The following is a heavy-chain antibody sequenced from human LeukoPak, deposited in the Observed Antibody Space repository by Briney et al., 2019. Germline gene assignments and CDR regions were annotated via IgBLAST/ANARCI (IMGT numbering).Heavy chain of an antibody. J-gene: IGHJ4*02. D-gene: IGHD6-13*01. V-gene: IGHV1-69*13. Sequence: ASVKVSCKASGYTFTSYGISWVRQAPGQGLEWMGGIIPIFGTANYAQKFQGRVTITADESTSTAYMELSSLRSEDTAVYYCARTAASAAAGLDYWGQGTLVTVSS. CDR3: ARTAASAAAGLDY. CDR2: IIPIFGTA. CDR1: GYTFTSYG.